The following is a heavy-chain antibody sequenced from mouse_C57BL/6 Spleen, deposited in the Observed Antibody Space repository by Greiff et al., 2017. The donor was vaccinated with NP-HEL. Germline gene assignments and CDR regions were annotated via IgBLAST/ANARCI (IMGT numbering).Heavy chain of an antibody. CDR1: GYSFTDYN. D-gene: IGHD1-1*01. V-gene: IGHV1-39*01. J-gene: IGHJ4*01. Sequence: LVEPGASVKISCKASGYSFTDYNMNWVKQSNGKSLEWIGVINPNYGTTSYNQKFKGKATLTVDQSSSTAYMQLNSLTSEDSAVYYCARYYYGSSPHAMDYWGQGTSVTVSS. CDR3: ARYYYGSSPHAMDY. CDR2: INPNYGTT.